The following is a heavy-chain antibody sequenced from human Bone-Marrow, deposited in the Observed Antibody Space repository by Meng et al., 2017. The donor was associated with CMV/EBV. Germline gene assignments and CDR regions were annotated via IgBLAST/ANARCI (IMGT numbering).Heavy chain of an antibody. Sequence: ASVKVSCKASGYTFTGYYMHWVRQAPGQGLEWMGWINPNSGGTNYAQKFQGRVTMTRDTSTSTVYMELSSLRSEDTAVYYCARTLVGALGQYFDYWGQGTRVTVSS. CDR1: GYTFTGYY. D-gene: IGHD1-26*01. CDR3: ARTLVGALGQYFDY. J-gene: IGHJ4*02. V-gene: IGHV1-2*02. CDR2: INPNSGGT.